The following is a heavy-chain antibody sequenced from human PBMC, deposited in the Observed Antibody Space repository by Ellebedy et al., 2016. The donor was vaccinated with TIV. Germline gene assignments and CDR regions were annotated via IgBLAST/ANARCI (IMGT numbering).Heavy chain of an antibody. D-gene: IGHD3-3*01. CDR2: ISHDESNK. V-gene: IGHV3-30-3*01. CDR3: ARDAFGSIDY. Sequence: GGSLRLXCAASGFTFSIYAIHWVRQAPGRGLECVALISHDESNKNYADSVKGRFTISRDNSKNTLFLQMNSLRDEDTAVYYCARDAFGSIDYWGQGTLVTVSS. J-gene: IGHJ4*02. CDR1: GFTFSIYA.